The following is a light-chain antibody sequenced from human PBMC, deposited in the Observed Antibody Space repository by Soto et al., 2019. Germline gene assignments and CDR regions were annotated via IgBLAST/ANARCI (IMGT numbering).Light chain of an antibody. J-gene: IGKJ1*01. CDR2: GAS. Sequence: EIVMTQSPATLSVSPGERATLSCRASQSVSSNLAWYQQKPGQAPRLLIYGASTRATGIPARFSGSGSGTEFTLTISSLQSEDFALYYCQQYNNWPRTFGQWTKVEIK. CDR1: QSVSSN. V-gene: IGKV3-15*01. CDR3: QQYNNWPRT.